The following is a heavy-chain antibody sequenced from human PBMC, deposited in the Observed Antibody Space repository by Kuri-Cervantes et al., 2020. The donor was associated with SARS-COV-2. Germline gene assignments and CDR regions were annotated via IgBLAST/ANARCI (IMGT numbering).Heavy chain of an antibody. D-gene: IGHD1-26*01. Sequence: GGSLRLSCAASGFTFSSYGMHWVRQAPGKGLEWVAFIRYDGSNKYYADSVKGRFTISRDNSKNTLYLQTNSLRPEDTAVYYCAKDDGGSFGLFDNWGQGILVTVSS. CDR1: GFTFSSYG. V-gene: IGHV3-30*02. CDR3: AKDDGGSFGLFDN. J-gene: IGHJ4*02. CDR2: IRYDGSNK.